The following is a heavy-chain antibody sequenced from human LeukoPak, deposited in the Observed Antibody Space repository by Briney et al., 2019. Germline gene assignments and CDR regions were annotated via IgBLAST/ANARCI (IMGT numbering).Heavy chain of an antibody. J-gene: IGHJ1*01. CDR1: GGSISSYY. CDR3: ARGGRGVIGYDSSGYYSEYFQH. CDR2: IYYSGST. Sequence: PSETLSLTCTVSGGSISSYYWSWIRQPPGKGLEWIGYIYYSGSTNYNPSLKSRVTISVDTSKNQFSLKLSSVTAADTAVYYCARGGRGVIGYDSSGYYSEYFQHWGQGTLVTVSS. D-gene: IGHD3-22*01. V-gene: IGHV4-59*01.